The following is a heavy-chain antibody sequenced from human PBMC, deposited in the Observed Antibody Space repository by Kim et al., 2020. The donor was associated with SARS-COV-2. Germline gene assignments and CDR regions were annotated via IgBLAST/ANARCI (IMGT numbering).Heavy chain of an antibody. V-gene: IGHV1-18*01. CDR3: ARDVGGGDY. CDR2: NGDT. D-gene: IGHD3-10*01. Sequence: NGDTNYAQKFQDRFTMTTDTSTSTGYMELRSLRSDDPAMYYCARDVGGGDYWGQGTLVTVSS. J-gene: IGHJ4*02.